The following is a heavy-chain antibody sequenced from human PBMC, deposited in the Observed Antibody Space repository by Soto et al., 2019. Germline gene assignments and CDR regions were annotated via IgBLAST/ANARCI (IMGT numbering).Heavy chain of an antibody. D-gene: IGHD3-3*01. Sequence: PSETLSLTCAVYGGSFSGYYWSWIRQPPGKGLEWIGEINHSGGTNYNPSLKSRVTISVDTSKNQFSLKLSSVTAADTAVYYCARSTWWGQRAEPNYDFWSGYYKHLYYYGMDVWGQGTTVTVSS. J-gene: IGHJ6*02. CDR3: ARSTWWGQRAEPNYDFWSGYYKHLYYYGMDV. CDR2: INHSGGT. V-gene: IGHV4-34*01. CDR1: GGSFSGYY.